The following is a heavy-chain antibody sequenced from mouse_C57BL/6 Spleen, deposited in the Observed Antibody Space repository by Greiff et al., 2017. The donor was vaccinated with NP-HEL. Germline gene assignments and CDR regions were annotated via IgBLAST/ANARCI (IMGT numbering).Heavy chain of an antibody. V-gene: IGHV3-6*01. J-gene: IGHJ2*01. CDR2: ISYDGSN. CDR1: GYSITSGYY. CDR3: ARFAGWSGGFDY. Sequence: EVKLMESGPGLVKPSQSLSLTCSVTGYSITSGYYWNWIRQFPGNKLEWMGYISYDGSNNYNPSLKNRISITRDTSKNQFFLKLNSVTTEDTATYYCARFAGWSGGFDYWGQGTTLTVSS. D-gene: IGHD2-3*01.